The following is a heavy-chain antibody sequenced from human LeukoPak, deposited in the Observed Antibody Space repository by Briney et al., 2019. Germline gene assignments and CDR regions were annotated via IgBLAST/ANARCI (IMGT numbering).Heavy chain of an antibody. CDR1: GGSINSYY. V-gene: IGHV4-4*07. CDR3: ARHLSSSGWYYFDY. CDR2: IYASGST. D-gene: IGHD6-19*01. J-gene: IGHJ4*02. Sequence: SETLSLTCTVSGGSINSYYWSWLRQPAERGLEWIGRIYASGSTTYNPSLRSRVAISMDTSKNQFSLKLSSVTAADTAVYYCARHLSSSGWYYFDYWGQGALVTVSS.